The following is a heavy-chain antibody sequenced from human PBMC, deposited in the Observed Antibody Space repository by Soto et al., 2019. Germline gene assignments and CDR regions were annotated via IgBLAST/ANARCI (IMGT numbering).Heavy chain of an antibody. CDR2: IYSSGST. Sequence: PSETLSLTCTVTGGAISGYYWTWMRQSAGGGLEWIGRIYSSGSTNYNPSLKSRVTISLDTSMNHFSLRLSSVTAADTAVYYCARGQRFSAWFDPWGQGTLVTVSS. CDR3: ARGQRFSAWFDP. V-gene: IGHV4-4*07. J-gene: IGHJ5*02. D-gene: IGHD3-3*01. CDR1: GGAISGYY.